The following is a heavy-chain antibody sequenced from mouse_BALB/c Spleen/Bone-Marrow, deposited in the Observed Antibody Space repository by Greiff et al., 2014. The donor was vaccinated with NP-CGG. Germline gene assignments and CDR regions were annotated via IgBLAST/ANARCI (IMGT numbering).Heavy chain of an antibody. D-gene: IGHD2-10*01. CDR1: GYTFTSYW. J-gene: IGHJ4*01. CDR3: AIGLLGDY. CDR2: INPSNGRT. V-gene: IGHV1S81*02. Sequence: QVHVKQSGAELVKPGASVMLSCKASGYTFTSYWMHWVKQRPGQGLEWIGEINPSNGRTNYNEKFKSKATLTVDKSSSTAYMQLSSLTSEDSAVYYCAIGLLGDYWGQGTSVTVSS.